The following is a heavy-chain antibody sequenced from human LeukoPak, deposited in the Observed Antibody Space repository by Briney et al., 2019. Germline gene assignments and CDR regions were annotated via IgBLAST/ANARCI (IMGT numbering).Heavy chain of an antibody. CDR3: ARAGSKVTGGGVWSH. V-gene: IGHV4-34*01. J-gene: IGHJ4*02. CDR2: INHSGST. D-gene: IGHD2-8*02. CDR1: GGAFSGYY. Sequence: PSETVSLTYAVYGGAFSGYYWSWILQPPGKGLEWIGEINHSGSTNYNPSLKSRVTISVDTCKNQFSLKLSSVTAADTAVYYCARAGSKVTGGGVWSHWGQGTLVTVS.